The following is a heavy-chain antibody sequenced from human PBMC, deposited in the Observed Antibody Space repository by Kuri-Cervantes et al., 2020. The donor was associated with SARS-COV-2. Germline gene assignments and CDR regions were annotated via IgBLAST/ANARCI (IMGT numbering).Heavy chain of an antibody. CDR3: AGDTDDNIGYWYFDL. J-gene: IGHJ2*01. Sequence: SVKVSCKASGGTFSSYAISWVRQAPGQGLEWMGGIIPIFGTANYAQKFQGRVTITADESTSTAYMELSSLRSEDTAVYYCAGDTDDNIGYWYFDLWGRGTLVTVSS. V-gene: IGHV1-69*13. D-gene: IGHD3-9*01. CDR1: GGTFSSYA. CDR2: IIPIFGTA.